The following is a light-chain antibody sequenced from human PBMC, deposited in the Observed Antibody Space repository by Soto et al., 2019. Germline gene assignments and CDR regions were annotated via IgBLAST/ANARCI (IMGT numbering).Light chain of an antibody. J-gene: IGKJ5*01. V-gene: IGKV3-20*01. CDR2: GAS. CDR1: QSVSRR. Sequence: FVLTQPPGTLSLSPGGRATLSCKASQSVSRRLAWYQQRPGQSPRLLISGASMRASGVPVRFIGSGSGTDFTLTITRLEPEDFAVYYCQQYGGSPITFGLGTRLEI. CDR3: QQYGGSPIT.